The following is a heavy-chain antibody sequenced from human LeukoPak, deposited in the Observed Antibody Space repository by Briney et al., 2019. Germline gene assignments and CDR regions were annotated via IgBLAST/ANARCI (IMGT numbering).Heavy chain of an antibody. CDR2: IYYSGST. D-gene: IGHD2-2*01. V-gene: IGHV4-31*03. CDR1: GGSISSGGYY. Sequence: SETLSLTCTVSGGSISSGGYYWIWIRQHPGKGLEWIGYIYYSGSTYYSPSLKSRVTISVDTSKNQFSLKLSSVTAADTAVYYCGRYCSSTSCYGYNWFDPWGQGTLVTVSS. CDR3: GRYCSSTSCYGYNWFDP. J-gene: IGHJ5*02.